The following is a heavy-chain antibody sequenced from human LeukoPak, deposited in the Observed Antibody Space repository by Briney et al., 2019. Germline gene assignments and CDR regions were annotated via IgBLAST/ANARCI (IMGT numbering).Heavy chain of an antibody. J-gene: IGHJ4*02. CDR2: AYYSGST. CDR3: ARAYDYGLFDY. Sequence: PSETLSLTCTVSGASVRSDSYYWSWIRQPPGKGLEWIGYAYYSGSTYYNPSLESRVSMSVDTSKNQFSLKLTSVTAADTAVYYCARAYDYGLFDYWGQGTLVTVSS. D-gene: IGHD3-16*01. CDR1: GASVRSDSYY. V-gene: IGHV4-61*01.